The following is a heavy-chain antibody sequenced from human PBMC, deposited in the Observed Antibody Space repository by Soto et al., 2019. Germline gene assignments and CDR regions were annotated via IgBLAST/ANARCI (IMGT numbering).Heavy chain of an antibody. CDR2: IIPIFDTA. J-gene: IGHJ6*02. CDR1: GGTFSSYA. CDR3: ARGGYYDNTWGKLSHYGLDV. V-gene: IGHV1-69*13. D-gene: IGHD3-16*01. Sequence: SVKVSCKASGGTFSSYAISWVRQAPGQGLEWMGGIIPIFDTADYAQKFQGRVTITADESTSTAYMELSSLRSEDTAVYYCARGGYYDNTWGKLSHYGLDVWGQGTSVTV.